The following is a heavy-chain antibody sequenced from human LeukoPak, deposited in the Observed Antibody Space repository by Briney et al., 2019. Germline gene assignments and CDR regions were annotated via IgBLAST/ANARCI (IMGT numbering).Heavy chain of an antibody. CDR3: ASMGKYCSSTSCYFPFDY. V-gene: IGHV3-21*01. Sequence: GGSLRLSCAASGFTFSSYSMTWVRQAPGKGLEWVSSISSSSSYIYYADSVKGRFTISRDNAKNSLYLQMNSLRAEDTAVYYCASMGKYCSSTSCYFPFDYWGQGTLVTVSS. CDR2: ISSSSSYI. D-gene: IGHD2-2*01. J-gene: IGHJ4*02. CDR1: GFTFSSYS.